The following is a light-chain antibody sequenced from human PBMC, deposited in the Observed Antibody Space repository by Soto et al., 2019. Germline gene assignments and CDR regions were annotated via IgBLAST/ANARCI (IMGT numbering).Light chain of an antibody. Sequence: DIQMTQSPSSLSASVGDRVTITCRASQSISSFLNWYQQKPWKAPKLLIYAASSLRSGVPSRFSGSGSGTDFTLTISSLQPEDFAAYYCQQSYSTLWTFGQGTKVELK. J-gene: IGKJ1*01. V-gene: IGKV1-39*01. CDR2: AAS. CDR3: QQSYSTLWT. CDR1: QSISSF.